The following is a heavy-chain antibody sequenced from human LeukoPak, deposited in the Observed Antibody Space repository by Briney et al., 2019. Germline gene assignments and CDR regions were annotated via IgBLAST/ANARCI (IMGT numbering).Heavy chain of an antibody. Sequence: ASVKVSCKVSGYTLTELSMHWVRQAPGKGLEWMGGFDPEDGETIYAQKFQGRVTMTEDASTDTAYMELSSLRSEGTAVYYCATQHVRKNYGSGIPILAYWGQGTLVTVSS. J-gene: IGHJ4*02. CDR1: GYTLTELS. V-gene: IGHV1-24*01. CDR2: FDPEDGET. D-gene: IGHD3-10*01. CDR3: ATQHVRKNYGSGIPILAY.